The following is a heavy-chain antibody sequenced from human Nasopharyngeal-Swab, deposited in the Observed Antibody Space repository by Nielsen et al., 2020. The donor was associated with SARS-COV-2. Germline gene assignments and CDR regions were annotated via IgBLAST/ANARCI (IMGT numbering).Heavy chain of an antibody. Sequence: SETLSLTCTVSGGSISSSSYYWGWIRQSPGKGLEWIGSIYYSGSTYYNPSLKSRVTISVDTSKNQFSLKLSSVTAADTAVYYCTAAESGYYYYYGMDVWGQGTTVTVSS. V-gene: IGHV4-39*07. CDR3: TAAESGYYYYYGMDV. D-gene: IGHD6-13*01. CDR2: IYYSGST. CDR1: GGSISSSSYY. J-gene: IGHJ6*02.